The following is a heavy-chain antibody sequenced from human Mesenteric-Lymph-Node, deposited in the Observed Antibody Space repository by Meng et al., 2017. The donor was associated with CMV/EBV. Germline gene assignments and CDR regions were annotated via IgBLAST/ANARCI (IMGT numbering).Heavy chain of an antibody. J-gene: IGHJ5*02. Sequence: ISNTGFYWGWMRQPPGKGLEWIGSMSYSGVTYYNPSLKSRVTVHVDRSKNQFSLNLSSVTAADTAVYYCARHELVHDYNYYVSTFDPWGQGTLVSVSS. V-gene: IGHV4-39*01. CDR1: ISNTGFY. CDR3: ARHELVHDYNYYVSTFDP. D-gene: IGHD5-24*01. CDR2: MSYSGVT.